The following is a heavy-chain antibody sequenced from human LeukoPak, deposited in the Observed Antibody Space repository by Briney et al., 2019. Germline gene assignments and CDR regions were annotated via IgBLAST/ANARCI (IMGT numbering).Heavy chain of an antibody. J-gene: IGHJ4*02. V-gene: IGHV3-11*04. Sequence: GGSLRLSCAASGFTFSSYWTHWIRQAPGKGLEWLSYISKSGDTIYFADSVKGRFTISRDNSKNSLYLQMTSLRVEDTAIYYCARDGEFTNHIDHWGQGTLITVSS. CDR3: ARDGEFTNHIDH. CDR1: GFTFSSYW. CDR2: ISKSGDTI. D-gene: IGHD1-14*01.